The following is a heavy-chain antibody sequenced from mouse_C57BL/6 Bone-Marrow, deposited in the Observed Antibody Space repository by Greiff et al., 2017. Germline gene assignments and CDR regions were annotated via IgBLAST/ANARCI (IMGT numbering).Heavy chain of an antibody. V-gene: IGHV1-4*01. CDR1: GYTFTSYT. J-gene: IGHJ3*01. CDR2: ITPCGGYT. Sequence: QVQLKEPGAELARPGASVKLSCKASGYTFTSYTMHWVKQRPGPGLEWLGYITPCGGYTKYNQKFKDKATLTADKSYSTAYRQLSSLTSEDSAVYYCAKHPRRGFAYWGQGTLVTVAA. CDR3: AKHPRRGFAY.